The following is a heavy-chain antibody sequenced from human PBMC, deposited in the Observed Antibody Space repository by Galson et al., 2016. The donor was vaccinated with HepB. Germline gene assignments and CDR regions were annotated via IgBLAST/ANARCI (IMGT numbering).Heavy chain of an antibody. CDR3: ARGTWTREA. V-gene: IGHV3-7*03. J-gene: IGHJ5*02. D-gene: IGHD3/OR15-3a*01. CDR1: GFTFKKDW. CDR2: IKPDGREA. Sequence: SLRLSCAVSGFTFKKDWMSWVHQAPGKGLEWVANIKPDGREAYYVDSVKGRFTVSRDNAKNSLYLQMNSLRVEDTAVYYCARGTWTREAWGQGTLVTVPS.